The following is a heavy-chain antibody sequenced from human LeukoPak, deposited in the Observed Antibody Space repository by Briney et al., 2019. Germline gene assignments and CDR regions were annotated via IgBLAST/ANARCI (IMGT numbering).Heavy chain of an antibody. D-gene: IGHD6-6*01. J-gene: IGHJ4*02. CDR3: AKGGRIAARPGYFDY. CDR1: GFTFSSYA. V-gene: IGHV3-23*03. Sequence: GGSLRLSCAASGFTFSSYAMSWVRQAPGKGLEWVSVIYSGGSTYYADSVKGRFTISRDNYKNTLYLQMNSLRAEDTAVYYCAKGGRIAARPGYFDYWGQGTLVTVSS. CDR2: IYSGGST.